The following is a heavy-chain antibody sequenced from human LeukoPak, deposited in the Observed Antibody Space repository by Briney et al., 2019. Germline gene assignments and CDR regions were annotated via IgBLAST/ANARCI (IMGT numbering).Heavy chain of an antibody. Sequence: GGSLRLSCAASGFTFSSYSMNWVRQAPGKGLEWVSSISSSSSYIYHADSVKGRFTISRDNAKNSLYLQMNSLRAEDTAVYYCARDIGGTFSFDYWGQGTLVTVSS. J-gene: IGHJ4*02. CDR3: ARDIGGTFSFDY. CDR2: ISSSSSYI. V-gene: IGHV3-21*01. D-gene: IGHD1-14*01. CDR1: GFTFSSYS.